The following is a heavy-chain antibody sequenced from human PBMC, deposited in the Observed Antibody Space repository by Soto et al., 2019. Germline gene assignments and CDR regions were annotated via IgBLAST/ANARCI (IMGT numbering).Heavy chain of an antibody. D-gene: IGHD3-10*01. V-gene: IGHV4-59*01. Sequence: SETLSLTCTVSGGSISSYYWSWIRQPPGKGLEWIGYIYYSGSTNYNPSLKSRVTISVDTSKNQFSLKLSSVTAADTAVYYCARAATSMVRGVIDYYYGMDVWGQGTTVTVSS. CDR3: ARAATSMVRGVIDYYYGMDV. CDR2: IYYSGST. J-gene: IGHJ6*02. CDR1: GGSISSYY.